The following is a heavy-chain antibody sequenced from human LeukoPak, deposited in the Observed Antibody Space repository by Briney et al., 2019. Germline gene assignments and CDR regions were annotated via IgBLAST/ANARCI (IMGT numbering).Heavy chain of an antibody. CDR3: ARHGVNYYFEY. Sequence: SETLSLTCTVSGGSISSSNKYWGWIRQPPGKGLEWIGSIYYSGSTDYNPPLKNRVTISVGTSKNEVSLKLSSVTATDTSVYYCARHGVNYYFEYWGQGMLVTVSS. J-gene: IGHJ4*02. CDR2: IYYSGST. V-gene: IGHV4-39*01. D-gene: IGHD3-16*02. CDR1: GGSISSSNKY.